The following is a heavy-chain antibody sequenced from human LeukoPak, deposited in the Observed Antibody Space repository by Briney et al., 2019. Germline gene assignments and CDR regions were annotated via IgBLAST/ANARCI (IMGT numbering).Heavy chain of an antibody. CDR3: ANGDCRGGRCSSGAH. CDR1: GFTLRSYG. D-gene: IGHD2-15*01. V-gene: IGHV3-30*02. CDR2: TRDDASKT. J-gene: IGHJ4*02. Sequence: GGSLTLSCTGSGFTLRSYGMHWVRQAPGKGLEWVAYTRDDASKTWYGGSVKGRFTISRDNSKNTLYLHMNSVRGEDTAMYYCANGDCRGGRCSSGAHWGQGTLVTVSS.